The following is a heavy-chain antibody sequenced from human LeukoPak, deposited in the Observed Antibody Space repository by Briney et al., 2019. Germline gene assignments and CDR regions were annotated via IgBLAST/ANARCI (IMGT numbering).Heavy chain of an antibody. CDR2: ISGSGGST. Sequence: GGSLRLSCAASGFTFSSYAMSWVRQAPGKGLEWVSIISGSGGSTSYADSVKGRFTISRDNSKNTLYLQMNSLRAEDTAVYYCAKDPPNYSSGWSLDYWGQGTLVTVSS. J-gene: IGHJ4*02. CDR1: GFTFSSYA. D-gene: IGHD6-19*01. V-gene: IGHV3-23*01. CDR3: AKDPPNYSSGWSLDY.